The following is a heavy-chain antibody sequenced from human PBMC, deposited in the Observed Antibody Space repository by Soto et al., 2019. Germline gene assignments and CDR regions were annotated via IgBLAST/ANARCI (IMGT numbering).Heavy chain of an antibody. CDR2: INAGNGNT. Sequence: QVQLVQSGAEVKKPGASVKVSCKASGYTFTNYAMHWVRQAPGQRLEWMGWINAGNGNTKYSQKFQGRVTITRDTSASTAYMELSSLRSEDTAVYYCARAGPVPSLKLVVVDATKKNWFDPWGQGTLVTVSS. J-gene: IGHJ5*02. CDR1: GYTFTNYA. CDR3: ARAGPVPSLKLVVVDATKKNWFDP. D-gene: IGHD2-15*01. V-gene: IGHV1-3*01.